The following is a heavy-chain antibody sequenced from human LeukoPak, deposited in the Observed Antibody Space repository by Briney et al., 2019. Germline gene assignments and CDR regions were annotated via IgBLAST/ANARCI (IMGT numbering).Heavy chain of an antibody. CDR1: GYTFTSYG. Sequence: ASVKVSCKASGYTFTSYGISWVRQAPGQGLEWMGWISAYNGNTNYAQKLQGRVTMTTDTSTSTAYMELRSLRADDTAEYYCARDIVVVVAAPGYYYYGMDVWGQGTTVTVSS. J-gene: IGHJ6*02. V-gene: IGHV1-18*01. D-gene: IGHD2-15*01. CDR3: ARDIVVVVAAPGYYYYGMDV. CDR2: ISAYNGNT.